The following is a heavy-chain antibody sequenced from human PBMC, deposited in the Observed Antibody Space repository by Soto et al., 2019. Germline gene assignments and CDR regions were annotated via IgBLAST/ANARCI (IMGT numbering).Heavy chain of an antibody. D-gene: IGHD2-15*01. Sequence: QVQLVQSGAEVKKPGSSVKVSCKASGGTFSSYTISWVRQAPGQGLEWMGRIIPILGIANYAQKFQGRVTITAHKSTSTAYMELSSLRSEDTAVYYCARDAIYCSGGSCYPDAFDYWGQGTLVTVSS. CDR1: GGTFSSYT. CDR2: IIPILGIA. V-gene: IGHV1-69*08. CDR3: ARDAIYCSGGSCYPDAFDY. J-gene: IGHJ4*02.